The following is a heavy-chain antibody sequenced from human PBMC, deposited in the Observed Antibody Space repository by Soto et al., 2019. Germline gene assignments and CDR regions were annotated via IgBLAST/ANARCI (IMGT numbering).Heavy chain of an antibody. Sequence: QVQLVQSGAEVKKPGASVKVSCKASGYTFTSYGISWVRQAPGQGLEWMGWISAYNGNTNYAQKLQGRVTMTTDTSTSTAYMELRSLRSDDTAVYYCARDRSSGWSPQTSTFASWGQGTLVTVSS. J-gene: IGHJ4*02. D-gene: IGHD6-19*01. V-gene: IGHV1-18*01. CDR1: GYTFTSYG. CDR2: ISAYNGNT. CDR3: ARDRSSGWSPQTSTFAS.